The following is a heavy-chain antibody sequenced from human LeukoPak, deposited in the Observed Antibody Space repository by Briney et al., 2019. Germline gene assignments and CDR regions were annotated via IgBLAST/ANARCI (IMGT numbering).Heavy chain of an antibody. CDR2: IYYSGST. V-gene: IGHV4-39*01. J-gene: IGHJ4*02. D-gene: IGHD3-3*01. Sequence: PSETLSLTCTVSGGSISSSSYYWGWIRQPPGKGLEWIGSIYYSGSTYYNPSLKSRVTISVDTSKNQFSLKLSSVTAADTAVYYCARNKGDYDFWRGFDWGQGTLVTVSS. CDR3: ARNKGDYDFWRGFD. CDR1: GGSISSSSYY.